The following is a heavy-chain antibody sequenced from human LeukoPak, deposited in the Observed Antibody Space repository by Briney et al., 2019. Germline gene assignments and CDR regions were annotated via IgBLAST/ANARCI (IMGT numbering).Heavy chain of an antibody. J-gene: IGHJ4*02. CDR3: AKDIRAYYYGSGSYPDY. CDR1: GFIFDDHA. D-gene: IGHD3-10*01. CDR2: ISWNSGSI. Sequence: GGSLRLSCAASGFIFDDHAMHWVRQAPGKGLEWVSGISWNSGSIGYADSVKGRFTISRDNAKNSLYLQMNSLRAEDTALYYCAKDIRAYYYGSGSYPDYWGQGTLVTVSS. V-gene: IGHV3-9*01.